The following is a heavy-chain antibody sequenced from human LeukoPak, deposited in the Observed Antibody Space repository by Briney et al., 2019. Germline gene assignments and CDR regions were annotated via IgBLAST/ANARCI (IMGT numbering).Heavy chain of an antibody. CDR3: ARQDTAMVRGWFDP. Sequence: PSETLSLTCAVSGYSISSGYYWGWIRQPPGRGLEWIGSINHSGSTYYNPSLKSRVTISVDTSKNEFSLKVNSVTAADTAVYFCARQDTAMVRGWFDPWGQGTLVTVSS. CDR1: GYSISSGYY. CDR2: INHSGST. J-gene: IGHJ5*02. V-gene: IGHV4-38-2*01. D-gene: IGHD5-18*01.